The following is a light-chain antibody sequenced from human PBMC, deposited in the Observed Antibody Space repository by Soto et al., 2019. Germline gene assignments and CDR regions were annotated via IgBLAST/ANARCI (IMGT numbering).Light chain of an antibody. J-gene: IGLJ7*01. CDR3: AAWDDSLDVHVV. CDR1: NSNIGSNT. Sequence: QSVLTQPPSASGTPGQKVTISCSGSNSNIGSNTVSWFQQLPGRAPKLLLYNNIYRPPGVPDRFSGSKSGTSVSLAISGLQSEDEADYYCAAWDDSLDVHVVFGGGTQLTVL. V-gene: IGLV1-44*01. CDR2: NNI.